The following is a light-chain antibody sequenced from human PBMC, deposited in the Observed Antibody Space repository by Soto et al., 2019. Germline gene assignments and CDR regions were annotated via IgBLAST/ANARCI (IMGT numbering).Light chain of an antibody. CDR3: QQYNNWPLT. V-gene: IGKV3-15*01. Sequence: EIVMTQSPATLSVSPGERATLSCRASQSVSSNLAWYQQKPVQAPRLLIYGASTRATGIPARFSGSGSGTEFTLTISSLQSEDSAVYYCQQYNNWPLTFGGGTKVEIQ. J-gene: IGKJ4*01. CDR1: QSVSSN. CDR2: GAS.